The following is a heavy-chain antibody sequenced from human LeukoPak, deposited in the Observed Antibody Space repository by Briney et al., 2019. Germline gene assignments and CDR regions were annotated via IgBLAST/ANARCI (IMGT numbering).Heavy chain of an antibody. CDR3: ARDGGHSFDY. Sequence: PGRSLRLSCAASGFTFSSYAMHWVRQAPGKGLEWVAVISYDGRNKYYADSVKGRFTISRDNSKNTLYLQMNSLRAEDTAVFYCARDGGHSFDYWGQGTLVTVSS. CDR1: GFTFSSYA. J-gene: IGHJ4*02. CDR2: ISYDGRNK. D-gene: IGHD3-3*01. V-gene: IGHV3-30-3*01.